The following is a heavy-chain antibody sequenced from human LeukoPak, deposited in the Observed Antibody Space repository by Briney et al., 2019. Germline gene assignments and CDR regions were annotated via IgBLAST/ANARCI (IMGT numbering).Heavy chain of an antibody. J-gene: IGHJ3*02. Sequence: GGSLRLSCAASGFTFSSYWMHWVRQAPGKGLVWVSRINSDGSSTSYADSVKGRFTISRDNAKNTLYLQMNSLRAGDTAVYYCSTGSGHAFDIWGRGTMVAVSS. CDR2: INSDGSST. V-gene: IGHV3-74*01. CDR3: STGSGHAFDI. CDR1: GFTFSSYW. D-gene: IGHD3-10*01.